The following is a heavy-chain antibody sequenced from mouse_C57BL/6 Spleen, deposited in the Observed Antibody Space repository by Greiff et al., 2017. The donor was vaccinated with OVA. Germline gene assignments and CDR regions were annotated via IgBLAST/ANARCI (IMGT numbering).Heavy chain of an antibody. CDR1: GFTFSSYD. CDR2: ISDGGSYT. J-gene: IGHJ2*01. V-gene: IGHV5-4*01. Sequence: EVQLVESGGGLVKPGGSLKLSCAASGFTFSSYDMSWVRQTPEKRLEWVATISDGGSYTYYPDNVKGRFTISRDNAKNNLYLQLSHLKSEDTDMYYCSRSNYYFDYWGQGTTLTVSS. CDR3: SRSNYYFDY. D-gene: IGHD2-5*01.